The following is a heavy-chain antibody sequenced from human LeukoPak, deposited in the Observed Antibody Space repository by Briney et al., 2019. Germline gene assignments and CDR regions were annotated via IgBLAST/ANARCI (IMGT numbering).Heavy chain of an antibody. D-gene: IGHD4-23*01. CDR2: IWYDGSNK. CDR3: ATAYGGNPDEGIDY. V-gene: IGHV3-33*01. Sequence: GGSLRLSCAASGFTFSSYGMHWVRQAPGKGLEWVAVIWYDGSNKYYADSVKGRFTISRDNSKNTLYLQMNSLRAEDTAVYYCATAYGGNPDEGIDYRGQGTLVTVSS. CDR1: GFTFSSYG. J-gene: IGHJ4*02.